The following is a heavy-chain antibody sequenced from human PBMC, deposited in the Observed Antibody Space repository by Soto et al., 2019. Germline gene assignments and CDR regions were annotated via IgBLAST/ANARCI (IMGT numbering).Heavy chain of an antibody. V-gene: IGHV5-51*01. D-gene: IGHD4-4*01. CDR3: ARLRTVTTSYYGMDV. CDR2: VYPDDSDT. CDR1: GYNFINHW. J-gene: IGHJ6*02. Sequence: GESLKISCKGSGYNFINHWIAWVRQMPGKGLEWMGIVYPDDSDTRYSPSFQGQVTISADKSISTAYLQWSSLKASDTAMYYCARLRTVTTSYYGMDVWGQGTTVTVSS.